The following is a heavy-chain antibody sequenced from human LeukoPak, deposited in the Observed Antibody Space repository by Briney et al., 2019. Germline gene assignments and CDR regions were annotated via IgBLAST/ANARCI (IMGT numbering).Heavy chain of an antibody. CDR2: INPNSGGT. V-gene: IGHV1-2*04. CDR3: ARGKGSGWLPSDDYYYYGMDV. D-gene: IGHD6-19*01. J-gene: IGHJ6*02. CDR1: GYTFTGYY. Sequence: ASVKVSCKASGYTFTGYYMHWVRQAPGQGLEWMGWINPNSGGTNYAQKFQGWVTMTRDTSISTAYMELSRLRSDDTAVYYCARGKGSGWLPSDDYYYYGMDVWGQGTTVTDSS.